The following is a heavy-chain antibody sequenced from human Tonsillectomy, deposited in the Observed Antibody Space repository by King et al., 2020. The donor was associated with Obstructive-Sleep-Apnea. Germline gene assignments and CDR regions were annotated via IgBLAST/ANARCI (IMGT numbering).Heavy chain of an antibody. CDR1: GYTFTSYD. J-gene: IGHJ4*02. D-gene: IGHD6-13*01. CDR2: MNSNSGNT. Sequence: QLVQSGSEVKKPGASVKVSCKSSGYTFTSYDINWVRQATGQGLEWMGWMNSNSGNTGYAQKFQGRVTMTSNTSISTAYMELRSLRSEDTAVYYCARGRAAAGTVYVDHWGQGTLVTVSS. CDR3: ARGRAAAGTVYVDH. V-gene: IGHV1-8*01.